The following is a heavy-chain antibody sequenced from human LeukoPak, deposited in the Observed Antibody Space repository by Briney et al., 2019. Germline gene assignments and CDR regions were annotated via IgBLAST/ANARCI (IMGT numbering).Heavy chain of an antibody. CDR3: ARGSVEAGPFDY. D-gene: IGHD6-19*01. CDR2: IGTAGDT. J-gene: IGHJ4*02. V-gene: IGHV3-13*01. Sequence: GGSLRLSCAASGFTFSSYYMHWVRQATGKGLEWVSAIGTAGDTYYPGSVKGRFTISRENAKNSLYLQMNSLRAGDTAVYYCARGSVEAGPFDYWGQGTLVTVPS. CDR1: GFTFSSYY.